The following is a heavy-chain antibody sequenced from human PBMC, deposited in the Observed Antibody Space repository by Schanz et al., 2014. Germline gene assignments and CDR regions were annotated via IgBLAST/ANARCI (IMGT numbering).Heavy chain of an antibody. Sequence: EVQLVESGGGLVQPGGSLRLSCAASLSNYAMSWVRQAPGKGLEWVSSIHGRDGRTYYADSVKGRFTISRDNFKNMLYLQMNSLRAEDTAVYLCAKGRGSWGYFFDNWGQGTLVTVS. J-gene: IGHJ4*02. D-gene: IGHD6-13*01. CDR2: IHGRDGRT. CDR1: LSNYA. CDR3: AKGRGSWGYFFDN. V-gene: IGHV3-23*04.